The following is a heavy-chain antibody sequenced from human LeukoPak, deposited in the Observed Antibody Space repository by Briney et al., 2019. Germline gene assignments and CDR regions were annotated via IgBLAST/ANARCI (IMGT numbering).Heavy chain of an antibody. J-gene: IGHJ3*02. Sequence: GGSLRLSCAASGFTFSSYAMSWVRQAPGKGLEWVSAISGSGGSTYYADSVKGRFTISRGNSKNTLYLQMNSLRAEDTAVYYCVKGGGYYYDSTDIWGQGTMVTVSS. CDR2: ISGSGGST. D-gene: IGHD3-22*01. CDR1: GFTFSSYA. CDR3: VKGGGYYYDSTDI. V-gene: IGHV3-23*01.